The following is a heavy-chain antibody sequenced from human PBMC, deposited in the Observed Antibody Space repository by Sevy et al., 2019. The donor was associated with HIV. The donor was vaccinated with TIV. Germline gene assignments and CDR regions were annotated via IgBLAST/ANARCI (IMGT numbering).Heavy chain of an antibody. J-gene: IGHJ4*02. CDR1: GFTFSYSG. Sequence: GGSLRLSCAASGFTFSYSGMHWVRQAPGKGLEWVTFIQFDGSSQYYADSVKGRFTILRDNSKNTLYLQMNSLRGDDTAVYYCAKNTAAVGVRGFDYWGQGTLVTVSS. V-gene: IGHV3-30*02. CDR2: IQFDGSSQ. CDR3: AKNTAAVGVRGFDY. D-gene: IGHD3-10*02.